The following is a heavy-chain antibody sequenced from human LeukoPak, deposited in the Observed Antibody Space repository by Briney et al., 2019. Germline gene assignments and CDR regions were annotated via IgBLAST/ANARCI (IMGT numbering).Heavy chain of an antibody. D-gene: IGHD2-15*01. CDR1: GFTFSTYA. J-gene: IGHJ6*02. CDR3: ARGGYCSGDTCANYDGMDV. CDR2: IWSDGSNK. Sequence: GGSLRLSCAASGFTFSTYAMYWVRQAPGKGLEWVSLIWSDGSNKYYADSVKGRFTISRDNYKNTLSLQMNSLRAEDTAVYYCARGGYCSGDTCANYDGMDVWGQGTTVTVSS. V-gene: IGHV3-33*01.